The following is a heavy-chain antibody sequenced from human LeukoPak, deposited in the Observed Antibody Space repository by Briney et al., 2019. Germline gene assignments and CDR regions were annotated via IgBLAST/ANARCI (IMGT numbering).Heavy chain of an antibody. CDR3: ARGHWGYGDY. CDR2: INPSGGST. J-gene: IGHJ4*02. V-gene: IGHV1-46*01. D-gene: IGHD7-27*01. Sequence: GASVKVCCKASGYTFTSYYIHWVRQAPGQGVEWMGIINPSGGSTTYAQKFQGRVTMTRDTSTSTVYMELSSLRYEDTGVYYCARGHWGYGDYWGQGTLVTVSS. CDR1: GYTFTSYY.